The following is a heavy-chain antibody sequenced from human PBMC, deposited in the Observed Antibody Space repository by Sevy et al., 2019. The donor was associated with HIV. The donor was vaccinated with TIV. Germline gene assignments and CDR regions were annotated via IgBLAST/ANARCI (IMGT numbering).Heavy chain of an antibody. D-gene: IGHD6-13*01. CDR3: VKNTAAAGAGGFDY. CDR1: GFIFNHYG. J-gene: IGHJ4*02. Sequence: GGSLRLSCEASGFIFNHYGMHWVRQAPGKGLEWVAFIQYDGNDKYYADSMKGRFTISRDSSKNTLYLDMSGLKTEDTAIYYCVKNTAAAGAGGFDYWGQGTLVTVSS. V-gene: IGHV3-30*02. CDR2: IQYDGNDK.